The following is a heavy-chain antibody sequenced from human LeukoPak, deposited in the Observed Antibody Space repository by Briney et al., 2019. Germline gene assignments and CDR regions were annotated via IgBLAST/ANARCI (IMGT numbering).Heavy chain of an antibody. CDR1: GCSISNYD. Sequence: SETLSLTCSVPGCSISNYDWTWIPQPPGKGLGWIGYLSYSGSTDYNPSLKSRATISEDTFKNQFSMNLNSVTAADTTVYYCARPGIPCSGAWYNAFDIWGQGTMVSVSS. CDR3: ARPGIPCSGAWYNAFDI. D-gene: IGHD6-19*01. CDR2: LSYSGST. V-gene: IGHV4-59*08. J-gene: IGHJ3*02.